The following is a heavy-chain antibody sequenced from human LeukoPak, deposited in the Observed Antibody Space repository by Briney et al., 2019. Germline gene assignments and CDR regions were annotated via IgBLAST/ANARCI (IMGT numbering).Heavy chain of an antibody. Sequence: PGGSLRLSCAASGFTFSTYAMTWVRQAPGKGLEWVSGITGGSDNTYYADSVKGRFTISRDNSKNTLYLQMNSLRAEDTAVYYCARQLRYPDYWGQGTLVTVSP. J-gene: IGHJ4*02. CDR3: ARQLRYPDY. V-gene: IGHV3-23*01. D-gene: IGHD3-9*01. CDR2: ITGGSDNT. CDR1: GFTFSTYA.